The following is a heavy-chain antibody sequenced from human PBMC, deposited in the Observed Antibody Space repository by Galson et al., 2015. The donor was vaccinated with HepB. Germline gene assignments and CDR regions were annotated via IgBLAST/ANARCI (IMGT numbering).Heavy chain of an antibody. CDR1: GYTFTSYY. Sequence: SVKVSCKASGYTFTSYYMHWVRQAPGQGLEWMGIINPSGGSTSYAQKFQGRVTMTRDTSTSTVYMELSSLRSEDTAVYYCARGGSLGYCSGGSCYSPQYYYYGTDVWGQGTTVTVSS. CDR2: INPSGGST. V-gene: IGHV1-46*01. J-gene: IGHJ6*02. CDR3: ARGGSLGYCSGGSCYSPQYYYYGTDV. D-gene: IGHD2-15*01.